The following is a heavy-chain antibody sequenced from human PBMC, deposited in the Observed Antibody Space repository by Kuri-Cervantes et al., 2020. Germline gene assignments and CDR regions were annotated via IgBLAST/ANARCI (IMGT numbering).Heavy chain of an antibody. Sequence: GESLKISCAASGFTFGIYSMNWVRQAPGKGLERVSYISSSSSTIYYADSVKGRFTISRDNAKNSLYLQMNSLRAEDTAVYYCARGYDGFAFDIWGQGTMVTVSS. J-gene: IGHJ3*02. CDR3: ARGYDGFAFDI. D-gene: IGHD5-12*01. CDR2: ISSSSSTI. CDR1: GFTFGIYS. V-gene: IGHV3-48*04.